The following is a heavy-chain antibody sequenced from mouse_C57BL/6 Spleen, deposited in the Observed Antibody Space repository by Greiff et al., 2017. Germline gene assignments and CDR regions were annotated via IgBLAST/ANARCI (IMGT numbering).Heavy chain of an antibody. CDR1: GYTFTSYW. D-gene: IGHD1-1*01. J-gene: IGHJ2*01. CDR2: IYPGSGST. V-gene: IGHV1-55*01. Sequence: QVQLQQPGAELVKPGASVKMSCKASGYTFTSYWITWVKQRPGQGLEWIGDIYPGSGSTNYNEKFKSKATLTVDTSSSTAYMQLSSLTSEDSAVYYCARIYYYGSSYYYFDAWGQGTTLTVSS. CDR3: ARIYYYGSSYYYFDA.